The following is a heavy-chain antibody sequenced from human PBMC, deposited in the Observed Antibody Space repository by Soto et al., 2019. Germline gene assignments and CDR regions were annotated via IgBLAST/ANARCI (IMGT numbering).Heavy chain of an antibody. V-gene: IGHV3-9*01. D-gene: IGHD2-8*01. CDR1: GFTFDDYA. J-gene: IGHJ1*01. CDR3: AKGSFPLGYCTNGVCPNFQH. CDR2: ISWNSGSI. Sequence: GGSLRLSCAASGFTFDDYAMHWVRQAPGKGLEWVSGISWNSGSIGYADSVKGRFTISRDNAKNSLYLQMNSLRAEDTALYYCAKGSFPLGYCTNGVCPNFQHWGQGTLVTVSS.